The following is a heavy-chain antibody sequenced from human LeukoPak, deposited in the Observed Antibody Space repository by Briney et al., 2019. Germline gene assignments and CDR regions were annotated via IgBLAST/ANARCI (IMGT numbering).Heavy chain of an antibody. CDR2: IYYSGST. J-gene: IGHJ4*02. V-gene: IGHV4-61*08. CDR1: GGSISSGDYS. Sequence: SQTLSLTCTVSGGSISSGDYSWSWIRQPPGKGLEWIGYIYYSGSTNYNPSLKSRVTISVATSKNQFSLKLSSVTAADTAVYYCARAGYGDYVDYWGQGTLVTVSS. CDR3: ARAGYGDYVDY. D-gene: IGHD4-17*01.